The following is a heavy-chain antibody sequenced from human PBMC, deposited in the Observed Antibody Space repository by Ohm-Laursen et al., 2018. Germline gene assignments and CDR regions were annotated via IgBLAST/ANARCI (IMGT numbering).Heavy chain of an antibody. V-gene: IGHV3-23*01. J-gene: IGHJ6*02. CDR2: ISGIGNTT. CDR1: GFTVSRNY. D-gene: IGHD2-8*01. CDR3: ATQGYCSNGICYIAVDV. Sequence: SLRLSCAASGFTVSRNYMSWIRQAPGKGLEWVSAISGIGNTTYYTDSVKGRFTISRDNSKNTVFLQMSSLRAEDTAVYYCATQGYCSNGICYIAVDVWGQGTTVTVSS.